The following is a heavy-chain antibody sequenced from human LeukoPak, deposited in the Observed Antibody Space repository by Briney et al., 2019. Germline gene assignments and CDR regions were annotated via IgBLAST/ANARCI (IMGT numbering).Heavy chain of an antibody. CDR3: ARDSWGFDSSGYSDY. CDR2: IIPIFGTA. V-gene: IGHV1-69*13. D-gene: IGHD3-22*01. CDR1: GGTFISYA. Sequence: SVKVSCKASGGTFISYAISWVRQAPGQGLEWMGGIIPIFGTANYAQKFQGRVTITADESTSTAYMELSSLRSEDTAVYYCARDSWGFDSSGYSDYWGQGTLVTVSS. J-gene: IGHJ4*02.